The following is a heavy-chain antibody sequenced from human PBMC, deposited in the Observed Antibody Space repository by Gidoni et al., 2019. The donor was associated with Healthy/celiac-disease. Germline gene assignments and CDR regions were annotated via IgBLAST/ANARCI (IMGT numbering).Heavy chain of an antibody. D-gene: IGHD5-12*01. J-gene: IGHJ4*02. CDR1: GGSISSSSYY. CDR2: IYYSGST. CDR3: ARHRSFPFSGYGGAEQYYFDY. V-gene: IGHV4-39*01. Sequence: QLQLQESGPGLVKPSETLSLTCTVSGGSISSSSYYWGWIRPPPGKGLDWIVSIYYSGSTYYNPSLKSRVTISVDTSKNQFSLKLSSVTAADTAVYYCARHRSFPFSGYGGAEQYYFDYWGQGTLVTVSS.